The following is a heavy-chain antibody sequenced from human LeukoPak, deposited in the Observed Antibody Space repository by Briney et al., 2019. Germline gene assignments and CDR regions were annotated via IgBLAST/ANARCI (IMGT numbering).Heavy chain of an antibody. J-gene: IGHJ4*02. CDR1: GFTFSSYW. V-gene: IGHV3-7*01. CDR2: IKQDGSEK. D-gene: IGHD2-21*02. CDR3: AREVTD. Sequence: GGSLRLSCAASGFTFSSYWMSWVRQAPGKGLEWVANIKQDGSEKYYVDSVKGRFTISRDNSKSTLYLQMNSLRVEDTAAYYCAREVTDWGQGTLVSVSS.